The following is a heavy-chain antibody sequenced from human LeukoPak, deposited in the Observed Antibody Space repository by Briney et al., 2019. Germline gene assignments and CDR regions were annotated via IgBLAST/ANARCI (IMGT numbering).Heavy chain of an antibody. CDR2: INPNSGGT. CDR1: GYTCTVYY. J-gene: IGHJ4*02. V-gene: IGHV1-2*02. CDR3: ARVDMITFDY. D-gene: IGHD3-16*01. Sequence: AASVTVSFKASGYTCTVYYMHWVRQAPGQGLEWMGWINPNSGGTNYAQKFQGRVTMTRDTSISTVYMELSRLTSDDTALYFRARVDMITFDYWGQGTLVTVSS.